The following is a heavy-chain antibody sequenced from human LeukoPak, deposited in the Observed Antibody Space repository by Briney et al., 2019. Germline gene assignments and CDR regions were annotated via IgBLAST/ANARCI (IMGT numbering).Heavy chain of an antibody. CDR3: ASGDYGDYVFFD. J-gene: IGHJ4*02. CDR2: IYYSGST. D-gene: IGHD4-17*01. CDR1: GGSASSGSYY. Sequence: SETLSLTCTVSGGSASSGSYYWSWIRQPPGKGLEWIGYIYYSGSTNYNPSLKSRVTISVDTSKNQFSLKLSSVTAADTAVYYCASGDYGDYVFFDWGQGTLVTVSS. V-gene: IGHV4-61*01.